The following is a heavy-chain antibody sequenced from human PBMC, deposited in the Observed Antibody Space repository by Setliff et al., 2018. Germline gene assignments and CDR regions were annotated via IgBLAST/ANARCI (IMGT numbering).Heavy chain of an antibody. Sequence: GESLKLSCKGSGYSFTSYWIGWVRQMPGKGLEWMGIIYPGDSDTRYSPSFQGRVTISADKSISTAYLQWSSLKASDTAMYYCARSRSNFWSGYFNWFDPWGQGTLVTVSS. D-gene: IGHD3-3*01. CDR2: IYPGDSDT. CDR1: GYSFTSYW. V-gene: IGHV5-51*01. J-gene: IGHJ5*02. CDR3: ARSRSNFWSGYFNWFDP.